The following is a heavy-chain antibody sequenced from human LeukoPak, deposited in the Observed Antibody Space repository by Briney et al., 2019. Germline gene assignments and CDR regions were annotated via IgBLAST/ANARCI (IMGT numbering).Heavy chain of an antibody. D-gene: IGHD1-26*01. CDR2: IYYSGST. CDR1: GGSISSSSYH. CDR3: ARSGGSGFQLDS. Sequence: PSETLSLTCTVSGGSISSSSYHWGWIRQPPGKGLEWIGSIYYSGSTYYNPSLKSRVTISVDTSKNKFTLKLSSVTAEDTAVYYCARSGGSGFQLDSWGKGTLVTVSS. J-gene: IGHJ4*02. V-gene: IGHV4-39*01.